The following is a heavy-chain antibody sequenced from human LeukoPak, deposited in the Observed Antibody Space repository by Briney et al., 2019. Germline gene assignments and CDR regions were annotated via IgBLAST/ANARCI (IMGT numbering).Heavy chain of an antibody. CDR3: ARDSQQQLDY. V-gene: IGHV1-2*02. CDR1: AYTFTVYY. Sequence: ASGNVSFKSSAYTFTVYYIHLVRQAPGQGLGRMGGINPNSGGTNYAQKFQGRVTMTRDTAISTAYMELSRLRSDDTAVYYCARDSQQQLDYWGQGTLVTVSS. J-gene: IGHJ4*02. D-gene: IGHD6-13*01. CDR2: INPNSGGT.